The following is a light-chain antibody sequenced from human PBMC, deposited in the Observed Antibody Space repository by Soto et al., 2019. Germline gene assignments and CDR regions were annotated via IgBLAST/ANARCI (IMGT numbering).Light chain of an antibody. CDR2: EVS. Sequence: QSALTQPPSASGSPGQSVTISCTGTSSDVGGFNYVSWYQQHPGKAPKVIIYEVSKRPSGVPDRFSGSKSGSTASLTVSGLQAEDEADYYCSSYAVTNIFVFGAGTKVNVL. CDR3: SSYAVTNIFV. CDR1: SSDVGGFNY. V-gene: IGLV2-8*01. J-gene: IGLJ1*01.